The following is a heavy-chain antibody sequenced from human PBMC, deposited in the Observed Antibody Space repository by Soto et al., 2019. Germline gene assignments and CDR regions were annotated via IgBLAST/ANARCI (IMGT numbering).Heavy chain of an antibody. J-gene: IGHJ3*02. CDR3: TTDAPWYSSSWYWDAFDI. CDR1: GFTFSNAW. D-gene: IGHD6-13*01. V-gene: IGHV3-15*01. Sequence: PEGSLRLSCAASGFTFSNAWMSWVRQAPGKGLEWVGRIKSKTDGGTTDYAAPVKGRFTISRDDSKNTLYLQMNSLKTEDTAVYYCTTDAPWYSSSWYWDAFDIWGQGTMVTVSS. CDR2: IKSKTDGGTT.